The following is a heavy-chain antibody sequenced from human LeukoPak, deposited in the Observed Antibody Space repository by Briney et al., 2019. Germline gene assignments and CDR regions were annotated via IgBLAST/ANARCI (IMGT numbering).Heavy chain of an antibody. Sequence: GGSLRLSCAASGFTFSSYATHWVRQAPGKGLEWVAVISYDGSNKYYADSVKGRFTISRDNSKNTLYLQMNSLRAEDTAVYYCARDSPSIVLMVYALDYWGQGTLVTVSS. CDR2: ISYDGSNK. D-gene: IGHD2-8*01. J-gene: IGHJ4*02. V-gene: IGHV3-30-3*01. CDR3: ARDSPSIVLMVYALDY. CDR1: GFTFSSYA.